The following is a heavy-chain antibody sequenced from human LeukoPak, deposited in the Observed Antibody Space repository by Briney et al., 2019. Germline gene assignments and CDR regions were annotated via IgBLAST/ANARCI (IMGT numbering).Heavy chain of an antibody. CDR1: GYTFSTYD. CDR2: MNPNSGNT. J-gene: IGHJ4*02. D-gene: IGHD3-22*01. V-gene: IGHV1-8*01. Sequence: ASVKVSCKASGYTFSTYDINWVRQATGQGLEWMGWMNPNSGNTGYAQMFQGRVTITRNTSISTAYMELSSLRSEDTAVYYCARQDDSSGYYLFDYWGQGTLVTVSS. CDR3: ARQDDSSGYYLFDY.